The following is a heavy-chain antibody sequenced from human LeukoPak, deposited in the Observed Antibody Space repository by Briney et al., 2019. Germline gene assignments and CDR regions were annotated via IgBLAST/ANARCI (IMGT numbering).Heavy chain of an antibody. CDR3: GKSPGGGYSGYDLVY. CDR2: IRYDGINK. CDR1: GFTFSSYG. J-gene: IGHJ4*02. Sequence: GGSLRLSCAASGFTFSSYGMHWVGQAAGKGLEGVAFIRYDGINKYYADSVKGRFTLSRDNSKNTLYLQMNSPRAEDTAVFYCGKSPGGGYSGYDLVYWGQGTLVTVSS. D-gene: IGHD5-12*01. V-gene: IGHV3-30*02.